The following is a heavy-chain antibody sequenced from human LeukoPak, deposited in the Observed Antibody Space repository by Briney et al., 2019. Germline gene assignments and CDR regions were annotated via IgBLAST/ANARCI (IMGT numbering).Heavy chain of an antibody. CDR3: ARINDYGFDY. Sequence: SETPSLTCAVYGGSFSGYYWSWIRQPPGKGLEWIGEINHSGSTNYNPSLESRVTISVDTPKNQFSLKLSSVTAADTAVYSCARINDYGFDYWGQGTLVTVSS. CDR1: GGSFSGYY. D-gene: IGHD4-17*01. J-gene: IGHJ4*02. CDR2: INHSGST. V-gene: IGHV4-34*01.